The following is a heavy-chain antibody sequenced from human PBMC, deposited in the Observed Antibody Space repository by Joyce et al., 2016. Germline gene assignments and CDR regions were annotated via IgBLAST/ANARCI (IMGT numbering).Heavy chain of an antibody. CDR3: ARALGWDSNSCHDY. D-gene: IGHD6-13*01. CDR2: ISYDGSNK. J-gene: IGHJ4*02. CDR1: GFTFSNYG. V-gene: IGHV3-30*03. Sequence: QVQLVESGGGVVQPGRSLRLSCAASGFTFSNYGMHWVRQAPGKGLEWVAVISYDGSNKYYVDSVKGRFTISRDNSKNTLYLQMNSRRPEDTAVYYCARALGWDSNSCHDYWGQGTLVTVSS.